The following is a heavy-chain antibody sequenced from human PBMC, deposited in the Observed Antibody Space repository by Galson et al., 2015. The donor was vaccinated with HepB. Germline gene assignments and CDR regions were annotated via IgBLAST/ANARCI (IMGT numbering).Heavy chain of an antibody. CDR3: AHTHPTGYSSGWLTGDAFDI. Sequence: PALVKPTQTLTLTCTFSGFSLSTSGVGVGWIRQPPGKALEWLALIYWDDDKRYSPSLKSRLTITKDTSKNQVVLTMTNMDPVDTATYYCAHTHPTGYSSGWLTGDAFDIWGQGTMVTVSS. D-gene: IGHD6-19*01. CDR2: IYWDDDK. J-gene: IGHJ3*02. CDR1: GFSLSTSGVG. V-gene: IGHV2-5*02.